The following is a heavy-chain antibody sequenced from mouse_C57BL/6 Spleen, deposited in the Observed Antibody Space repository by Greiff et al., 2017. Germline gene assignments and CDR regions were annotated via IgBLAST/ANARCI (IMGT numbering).Heavy chain of an antibody. CDR2: INPNYGTT. D-gene: IGHD1-1*01. Sequence: VHVKQSGPELVKPGASVKISCKASGYSFTDYNMNWVKQSNGKSLEWIGVINPNYGTTSYNQKFKGKATLTVDQSSSTAYMQLNSLTSEDSAVYYCARDTTVVEGLYFDVWGTGTTVTVSS. V-gene: IGHV1-39*01. CDR3: ARDTTVVEGLYFDV. J-gene: IGHJ1*03. CDR1: GYSFTDYN.